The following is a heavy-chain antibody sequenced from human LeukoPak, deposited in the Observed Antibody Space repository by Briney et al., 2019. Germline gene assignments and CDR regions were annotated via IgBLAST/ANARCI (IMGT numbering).Heavy chain of an antibody. CDR2: ISGSGGST. CDR3: ANGGLYCSSTSCPFDY. Sequence: GGSLRLSCVVSGFTFTNYWMSWVRQAPGKGLEWVSAISGSGGSTYYADPVKGRFTISRGNSKNTLYLQMNSLRAEDTAVYYCANGGLYCSSTSCPFDYWGQGTLVTVSS. V-gene: IGHV3-23*01. J-gene: IGHJ4*02. D-gene: IGHD2-2*01. CDR1: GFTFTNYW.